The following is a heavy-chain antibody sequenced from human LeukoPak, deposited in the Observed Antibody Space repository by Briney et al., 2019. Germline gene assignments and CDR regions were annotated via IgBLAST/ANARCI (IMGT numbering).Heavy chain of an antibody. CDR2: MKYDGSEK. CDR3: ARDIAAAGLFFDY. J-gene: IGHJ4*02. CDR1: GFTFSSYW. D-gene: IGHD6-13*01. Sequence: PGGSLRLSCAASGFTFSSYWMSWVRQAPGKGLEWVANMKYDGSEKDYVDSVKGRFTISRDNAKNSLYLQVNSLRAEDTAVYYCARDIAAAGLFFDYWGQGTLVTVS. V-gene: IGHV3-7*01.